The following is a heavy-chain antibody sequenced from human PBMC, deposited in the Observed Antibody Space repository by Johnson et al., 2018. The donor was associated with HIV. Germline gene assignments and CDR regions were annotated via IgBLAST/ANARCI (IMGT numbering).Heavy chain of an antibody. J-gene: IGHJ3*02. Sequence: QVQLVESGGGVVQPGGSLRLSCAASGFTFSKYGMHWVRQAPGKGLEWVAFIRYDGSNKYNADSVKGRFTISRDNSKNTLYLQMNSLRAEDTTVYYCVSRLVGYDYYAAFDIWGQGTMVTVSS. CDR2: IRYDGSNK. V-gene: IGHV3-30*02. CDR3: VSRLVGYDYYAAFDI. D-gene: IGHD5-12*01. CDR1: GFTFSKYG.